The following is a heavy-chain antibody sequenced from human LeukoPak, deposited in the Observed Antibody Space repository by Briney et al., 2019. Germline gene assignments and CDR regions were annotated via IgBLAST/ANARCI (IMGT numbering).Heavy chain of an antibody. V-gene: IGHV3-74*01. Sequence: PGGSXXXXCXXSGVTFSSYWMHWVRQAPGKGGGVVSHINSDGRSTTYADSVKGRFTISRDNAKNTLYLQMNSLRAEDTAVYYCARDGLAAITFDYWGQGILVTVSS. D-gene: IGHD5-24*01. CDR1: GVTFSSYW. CDR2: INSDGRST. CDR3: ARDGLAAITFDY. J-gene: IGHJ4*02.